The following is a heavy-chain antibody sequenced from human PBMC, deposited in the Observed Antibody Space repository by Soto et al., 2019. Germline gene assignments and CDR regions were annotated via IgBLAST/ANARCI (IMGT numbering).Heavy chain of an antibody. CDR1: GYTFTSYA. V-gene: IGHV1-3*01. D-gene: IGHD2-15*01. CDR2: INAGNGNT. CDR3: ARVVDCSGGSCYPDYYYYMDV. J-gene: IGHJ6*03. Sequence: QVQLVQSGAEVKKPWASVKVSCKASGYTFTSYAMHWVRQAPGHRLEWMGWINAGNGNTKYLQKFQGRVTITRDTSASTAYMELSSLRSEDTAVYYCARVVDCSGGSCYPDYYYYMDVWGKGTTVTVSS.